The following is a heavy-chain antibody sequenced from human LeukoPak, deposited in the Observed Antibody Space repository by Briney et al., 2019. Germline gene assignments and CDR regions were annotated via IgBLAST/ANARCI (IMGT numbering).Heavy chain of an antibody. CDR2: ISYDGSNK. CDR3: ARAGYYYDSSGYYSC. J-gene: IGHJ4*02. D-gene: IGHD3-22*01. V-gene: IGHV3-30*04. Sequence: PGTSLRLSCAASVFTFSSYAMHWVRQAPGKGLEWVAVISYDGSNKYYADSVKGRFTISRDNSKNTLYLQMNSLRAEDTAVYYCARAGYYYDSSGYYSCWGEGTLVTVSS. CDR1: VFTFSSYA.